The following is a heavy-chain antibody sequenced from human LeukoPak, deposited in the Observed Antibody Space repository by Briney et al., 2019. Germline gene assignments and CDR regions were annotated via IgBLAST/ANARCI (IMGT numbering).Heavy chain of an antibody. Sequence: GGSLRLSCAASGFTFSSYGMHWVRQAPGKGLEWVAFIRYDGSNKYYADSVKGRFTISRDNSKNTLYLQMNSLRAEDTAVYFCARDARGDSSGYWLDYWGQGTLVTVSS. D-gene: IGHD3-22*01. CDR2: IRYDGSNK. V-gene: IGHV3-30*02. J-gene: IGHJ4*02. CDR1: GFTFSSYG. CDR3: ARDARGDSSGYWLDY.